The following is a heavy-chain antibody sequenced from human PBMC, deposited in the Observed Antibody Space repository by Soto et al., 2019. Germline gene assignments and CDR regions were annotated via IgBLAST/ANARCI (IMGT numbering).Heavy chain of an antibody. CDR3: ARGQEAGSFFPYYYGMDV. CDR1: GFTFSSYE. D-gene: IGHD6-13*01. CDR2: ISSSGSTI. V-gene: IGHV3-48*03. J-gene: IGHJ6*02. Sequence: GGSLRLSCATSGFTFSSYEMNWVRQAPGKGLEWVSYISSSGSTIYYADSVKGRFTISRDNAKNSLYLQMDSLRAEGTAVYYCARGQEAGSFFPYYYGMDVWGQGTTVTVSS.